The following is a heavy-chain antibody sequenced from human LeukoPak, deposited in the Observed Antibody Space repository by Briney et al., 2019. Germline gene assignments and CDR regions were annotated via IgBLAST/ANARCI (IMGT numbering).Heavy chain of an antibody. CDR2: ISSSSSYI. CDR1: GFTFSSYS. J-gene: IGHJ4*02. CDR3: ARDRIAAAGLSFDY. V-gene: IGHV3-21*01. D-gene: IGHD6-13*01. Sequence: GGSLRLSCAASGFTFSSYSMNWVRQAPGKGLEWVSSISSSSSYIYYADSVKGRFTISRDNAKNSLYLQMNSLRAEDTAAYYCARDRIAAAGLSFDYWGQGTLVTVSS.